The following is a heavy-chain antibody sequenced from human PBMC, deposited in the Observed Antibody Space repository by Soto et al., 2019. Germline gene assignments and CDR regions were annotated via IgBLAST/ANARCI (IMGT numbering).Heavy chain of an antibody. J-gene: IGHJ5*02. CDR2: IYYSGST. CDR1: GGSISSYY. Sequence: SETLSLTCTVSGGSISSYYWSWIRQPPGKGLEWIGYIYYSGSTNYNPSLKSRVTISVDTSKNQFSLKLSSVTAADTAVYYCARDVGIGYSSSPNWFDPWGQGTLVTVPQ. D-gene: IGHD6-13*01. V-gene: IGHV4-59*01. CDR3: ARDVGIGYSSSPNWFDP.